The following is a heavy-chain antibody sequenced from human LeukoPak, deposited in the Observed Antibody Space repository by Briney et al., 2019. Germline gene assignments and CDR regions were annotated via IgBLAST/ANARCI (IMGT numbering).Heavy chain of an antibody. CDR3: ARVKLSARVTYYYDSSGYYYVDY. J-gene: IGHJ4*02. CDR2: IIPILGIA. D-gene: IGHD3-22*01. CDR1: GGTFSSYA. V-gene: IGHV1-69*04. Sequence: SVKVSCKASGGTFSSYAISWVRQAPGQGLEWMGRIIPILGIANYAQKFQGRVTITADKSTSTAYMELRSLRSDDTAVYYCARVKLSARVTYYYDSSGYYYVDYWGQGTLVTVSS.